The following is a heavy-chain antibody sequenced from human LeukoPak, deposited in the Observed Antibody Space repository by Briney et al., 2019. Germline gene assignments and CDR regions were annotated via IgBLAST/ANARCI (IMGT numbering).Heavy chain of an antibody. V-gene: IGHV3-23*01. CDR3: AKENAKWSTRNWYFDL. CDR1: ALTFSSYA. CDR2: ISGGGAIT. J-gene: IGHJ2*01. D-gene: IGHD2-15*01. Sequence: GGSLRLSCAASALTFSSYAMSWVRQAPGKGLEWVSAISGGGAITYYADSVKGRFTISRDNPRSTLFLLMNSLRPDDTVVYFCAKENAKWSTRNWYFDLWGRGTLVTVSS.